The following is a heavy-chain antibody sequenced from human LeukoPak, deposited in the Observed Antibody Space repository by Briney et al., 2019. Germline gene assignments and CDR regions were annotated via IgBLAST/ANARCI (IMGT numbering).Heavy chain of an antibody. V-gene: IGHV3-23*01. Sequence: GGSLRLSCGASGFTFSGSAMHWVRQAPGKGLEWVSAMSGDGATTYYADSVKGRFTISRDNSKNALYLQINNLGAEDTAVYYCAKDRPGAMLYFDCWGQGTLVTVSS. CDR3: AKDRPGAMLYFDC. CDR2: MSGDGATT. D-gene: IGHD1-26*01. CDR1: GFTFSGSA. J-gene: IGHJ4*02.